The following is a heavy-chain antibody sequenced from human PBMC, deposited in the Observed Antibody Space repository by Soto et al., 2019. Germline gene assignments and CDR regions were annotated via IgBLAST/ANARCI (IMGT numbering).Heavy chain of an antibody. Sequence: PSETLSLTCTVSGGSISSSSYYWGWIRQPPGKGLEWIGSIYYSGSTYYNPSLKSRVTISVDTSKNQFSLKLSSVTAADTAVYYCARSIAAPVDYYNGMDVWGQGTTLTVSS. D-gene: IGHD6-6*01. J-gene: IGHJ6*02. CDR2: IYYSGST. V-gene: IGHV4-39*01. CDR3: ARSIAAPVDYYNGMDV. CDR1: GGSISSSSYY.